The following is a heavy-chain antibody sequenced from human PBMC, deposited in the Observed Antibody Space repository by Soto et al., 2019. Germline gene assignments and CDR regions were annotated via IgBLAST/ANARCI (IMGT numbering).Heavy chain of an antibody. J-gene: IGHJ4*02. CDR1: GYSFTSYD. D-gene: IGHD3-3*01. CDR3: ARGFYFYLHNPGGN. CDR2: MNPNSGIT. V-gene: IGHV1-8*01. Sequence: QVQLVQSGAEVKKPGASVKDSCKASGYSFTSYDINWVRQAPGQGLEWMGWMNPNSGITGYAQKFRGRVTMTRDTSLNTAYMELSSLRSDDTAVYYCARGFYFYLHNPGGNWGQGTLVTVSS.